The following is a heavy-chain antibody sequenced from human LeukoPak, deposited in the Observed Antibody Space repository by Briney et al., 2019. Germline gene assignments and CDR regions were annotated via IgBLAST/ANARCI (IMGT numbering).Heavy chain of an antibody. CDR3: ASTPPGYYDSSGYWDY. CDR2: IYYSGST. D-gene: IGHD3-22*01. J-gene: IGHJ4*02. V-gene: IGHV4-59*01. CDR1: GGSMSPYH. Sequence: SETLSLTCTVSGGSMSPYHWGWIRQPPGKGLEWIGYIYYSGSTNYNPSLKSRVTISVDTSKNQFSLKLSSVTAADTAVYYCASTPPGYYDSSGYWDYWGQGTLVTVSS.